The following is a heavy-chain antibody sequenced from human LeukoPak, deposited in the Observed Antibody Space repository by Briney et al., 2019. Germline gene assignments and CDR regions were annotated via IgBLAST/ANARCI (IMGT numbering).Heavy chain of an antibody. V-gene: IGHV3-23*01. D-gene: IGHD5-24*01. CDR1: GFTFSSYA. CDR2: ISGSGGST. J-gene: IGHJ4*02. Sequence: GGSPRLSCAASGFTFSSYAMSWVRQAPGKGLEWVSAISGSGGSTYYADSVKGRFTISRDNSKNTLYLQMNSLRAEDTAVYYCAKLRWLQYYYFDYWGQGTLVTVSS. CDR3: AKLRWLQYYYFDY.